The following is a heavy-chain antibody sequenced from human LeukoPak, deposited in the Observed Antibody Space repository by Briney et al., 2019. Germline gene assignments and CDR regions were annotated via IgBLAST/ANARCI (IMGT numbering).Heavy chain of an antibody. Sequence: ASVKISCKASGYTFTSYYMHWVRQAPGQGLEWMGIINPSGGSTSYAQKLQGRVTLTTDTSTSTAYMELRSLRSDDTAVYYCARDCTSTSCFYGMDVWGQGTTVTVSS. CDR2: INPSGGST. CDR3: ARDCTSTSCFYGMDV. CDR1: GYTFTSYY. D-gene: IGHD2-2*01. J-gene: IGHJ6*02. V-gene: IGHV1-46*01.